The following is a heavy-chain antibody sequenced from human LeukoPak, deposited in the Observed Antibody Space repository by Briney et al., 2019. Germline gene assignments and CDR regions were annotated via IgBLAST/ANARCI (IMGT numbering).Heavy chain of an antibody. Sequence: GGSLRLSCAASGFTFSDYGMHWVRQAPGKGLEWVAFIQDDGSNKYYADSVKGRFTISRDNSKNTVYVQMNSLRVEDTAVFYCAFGSRYFDYWGQGTLVTVSS. J-gene: IGHJ4*02. CDR2: IQDDGSNK. V-gene: IGHV3-30*02. CDR1: GFTFSDYG. CDR3: AFGSRYFDY. D-gene: IGHD2-2*01.